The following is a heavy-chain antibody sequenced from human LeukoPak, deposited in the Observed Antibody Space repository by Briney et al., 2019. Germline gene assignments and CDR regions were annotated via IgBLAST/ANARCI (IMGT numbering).Heavy chain of an antibody. D-gene: IGHD2-21*02. Sequence: GGSLRLSCAASGFTFSSYGMHWVRQAPGKGLEWVAVIWYDGSNKYYADSVKGRFTISRDNSKNTLYLQMNSLRAEDTAVYYCATSYCGGDCYSRGAMDYYMDVWGKRTTVTVSS. J-gene: IGHJ6*03. CDR3: ATSYCGGDCYSRGAMDYYMDV. CDR1: GFTFSSYG. CDR2: IWYDGSNK. V-gene: IGHV3-33*01.